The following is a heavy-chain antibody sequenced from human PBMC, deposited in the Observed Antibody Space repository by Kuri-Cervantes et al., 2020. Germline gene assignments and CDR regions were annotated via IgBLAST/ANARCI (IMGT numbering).Heavy chain of an antibody. CDR1: GFTFSSYD. D-gene: IGHD1-26*01. J-gene: IGHJ4*02. CDR2: IGTAGDT. V-gene: IGHV3-13*01. Sequence: GGSLRLSCAASGFTFSSYDMHWVRQATGKGLEWVSAIGTAGDTYYPGSVKGRFTISRENAKNSLYLQMNSLRAGDTAVYYCARGPSHGILGSGLDYWGQGTLVTVSS. CDR3: ARGPSHGILGSGLDY.